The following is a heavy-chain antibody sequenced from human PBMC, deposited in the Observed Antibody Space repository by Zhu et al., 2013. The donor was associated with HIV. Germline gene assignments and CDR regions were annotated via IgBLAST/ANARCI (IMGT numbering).Heavy chain of an antibody. CDR1: GFTFSSNH. Sequence: EVQLVESGGGLVQPGGSLRLSCAASGFTFSSNHMNWVRQAPGKGLEWVSYISSSGSVIYYADSVKGRFTISRDNAQNSLHLQMNSLRAEDTAVYYCVRNWGVEYWGQGTLVTVSS. J-gene: IGHJ4*02. CDR2: ISSSGSVI. D-gene: IGHD7-27*01. V-gene: IGHV3-48*04. CDR3: VRNWGVEY.